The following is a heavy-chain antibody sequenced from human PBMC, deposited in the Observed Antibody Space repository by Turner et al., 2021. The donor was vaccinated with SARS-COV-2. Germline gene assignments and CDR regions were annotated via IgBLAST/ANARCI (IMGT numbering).Heavy chain of an antibody. D-gene: IGHD2-21*02. J-gene: IGHJ4*02. CDR3: ARLLGGDSWDDY. Sequence: EVQLAATGGGLIQPGGSLSLSCAVSGFTVNANYMRWVRQAQGKGLGGVSLSNTLGDPYYTDSGEGRFTVSRDRSKNTMFLHMTDLRGEDTAMYYCARLLGGDSWDDYWGQGTLVTISS. CDR2: SNTLGDP. CDR1: GFTVNANY. V-gene: IGHV3-53*02.